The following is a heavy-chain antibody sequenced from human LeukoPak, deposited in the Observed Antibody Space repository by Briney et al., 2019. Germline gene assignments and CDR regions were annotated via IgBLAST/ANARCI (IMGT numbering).Heavy chain of an antibody. CDR3: ARGPRYLDTSGHYDY. V-gene: IGHV4-59*01. J-gene: IGHJ4*02. CDR2: ISYSGTT. D-gene: IGHD3-22*01. Sequence: SETLSLTCTVSGGSINSYYWSWIRQPPGKGLEWIGYISYSGTTNYNPSLESRVAISVDTSKNHFSLRLRSVTAADTAVYYCARGPRYLDTSGHYDYWGRGTLVTVSS. CDR1: GGSINSYY.